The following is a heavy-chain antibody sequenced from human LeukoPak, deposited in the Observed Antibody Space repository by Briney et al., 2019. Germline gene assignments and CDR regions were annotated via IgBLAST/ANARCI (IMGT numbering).Heavy chain of an antibody. J-gene: IGHJ6*02. D-gene: IGHD2-8*01. CDR2: ISRTSSYI. V-gene: IGHV3-21*01. Sequence: GGSLRLSCTAAGFSFSTYSMNWVRETPGKGLEWVSSISRTSSYIYYADAVKGRFTLSRDNGKNSLYPQMNSLRAEDTAVYYCARGGMGANSQEYFYYGMDVWGQGTTVTVSS. CDR1: GFSFSTYS. CDR3: ARGGMGANSQEYFYYGMDV.